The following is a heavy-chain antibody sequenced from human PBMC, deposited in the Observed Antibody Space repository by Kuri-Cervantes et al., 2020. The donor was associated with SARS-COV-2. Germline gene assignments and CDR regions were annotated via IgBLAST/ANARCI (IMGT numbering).Heavy chain of an antibody. Sequence: ASVKVSCKASGYTFTSYDINWVRQATGQGLEWMGWMNPNSGNTGYAQKFQGRVTMTRNTSISTAYMELSSLRSEDTAVYYCARDFNPIPLYCTIWGQGTVVTVSS. CDR2: MNPNSGNT. D-gene: IGHD2-8*01. V-gene: IGHV1-8*01. CDR1: GYTFTSYD. J-gene: IGHJ3*02. CDR3: ARDFNPIPLYCTI.